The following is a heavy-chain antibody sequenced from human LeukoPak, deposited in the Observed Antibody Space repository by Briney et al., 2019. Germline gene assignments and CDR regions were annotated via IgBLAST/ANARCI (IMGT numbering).Heavy chain of an antibody. V-gene: IGHV4-59*01. CDR2: IYYSGST. CDR3: AREGVGATRDAFDI. Sequence: KPSETLSLTCTVSGGSISSYYWSWIRQPPGKGLEWIGYIYYSGSTNYNPSLKSRVTISVVTSKNQFSLKLSSVTAADTAVYYCAREGVGATRDAFDIWGQGTMVTVYS. CDR1: GGSISSYY. J-gene: IGHJ3*02. D-gene: IGHD1-26*01.